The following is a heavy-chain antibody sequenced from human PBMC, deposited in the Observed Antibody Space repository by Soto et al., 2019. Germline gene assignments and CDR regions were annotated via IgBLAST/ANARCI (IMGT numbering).Heavy chain of an antibody. CDR1: GFTFSGSV. D-gene: IGHD1-1*01. Sequence: EEQLVESGGGLVQPGGSLKLSCAASGFTFSGSVVHWVRQASGKGLEWVGRIRSKANGYATAYAASVKGRFTISRDDSGNTAYLQMTSLNIEDTAVYYCTRGGTGTWRFDPWGQGTLVT. CDR3: TRGGTGTWRFDP. CDR2: IRSKANGYAT. V-gene: IGHV3-73*01. J-gene: IGHJ5*02.